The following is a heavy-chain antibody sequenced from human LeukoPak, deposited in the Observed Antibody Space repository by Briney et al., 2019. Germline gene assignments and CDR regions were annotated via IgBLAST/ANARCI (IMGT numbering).Heavy chain of an antibody. D-gene: IGHD6-13*01. CDR1: GFTFSSYA. CDR2: ISYDGGNK. J-gene: IGHJ4*02. Sequence: GGSLRLSCAASGFTFSSYAMHWVRQAPGKGLEWVAVISYDGGNKYYADSVKGRFTISRDNSKNTLYLQMNSLRAEDTAVYYCARDPRNVAAAGADFDYWGQGTLVTVSS. V-gene: IGHV3-30-3*01. CDR3: ARDPRNVAAAGADFDY.